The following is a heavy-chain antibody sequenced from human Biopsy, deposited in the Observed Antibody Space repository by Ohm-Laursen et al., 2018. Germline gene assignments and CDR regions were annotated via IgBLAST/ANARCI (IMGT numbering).Heavy chain of an antibody. CDR2: VYYTGST. CDR1: GDSISSYY. J-gene: IGHJ2*01. D-gene: IGHD3-22*01. V-gene: IGHV4-59*01. Sequence: SETLSLTCTVSGDSISSYYWSWIRQPPGKGLEWIGYVYYTGSTDYNPFLQSRVTISVDTSKNHFSLRLRSVTPADTAIYYCARGRGYYSDRTVPGYFDLWGRGTLVTVSS. CDR3: ARGRGYYSDRTVPGYFDL.